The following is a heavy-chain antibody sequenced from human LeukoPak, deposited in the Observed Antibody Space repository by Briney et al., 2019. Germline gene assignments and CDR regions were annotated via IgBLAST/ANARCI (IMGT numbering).Heavy chain of an antibody. J-gene: IGHJ4*02. CDR3: ARGAVIVVVSYFDY. CDR2: INHSGST. V-gene: IGHV4-34*01. CDR1: GGSFSGYY. Sequence: NPSETLSLTCAVYGGSFSGYYWSWIRQPPGKGLEWIGEINHSGSTNYNPSLKGRVTISVDTSKNQFSLKLSSVTAADTAVYYCARGAVIVVVSYFDYWGQGTLVTVSS. D-gene: IGHD3-22*01.